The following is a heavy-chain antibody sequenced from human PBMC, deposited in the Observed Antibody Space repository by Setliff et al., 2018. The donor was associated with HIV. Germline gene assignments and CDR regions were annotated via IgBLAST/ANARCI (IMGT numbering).Heavy chain of an antibody. V-gene: IGHV4-39*07. D-gene: IGHD3-16*01. J-gene: IGHJ4*02. CDR3: ARVLYRGLGSYYFDY. CDR2: IYYSGST. Sequence: PSETLSLTCTVSGGSISSSSYYWGWIRQPPGKGLEWIGSIYYSGSTYYNPSLKSRVTISVDTSKNQFSLKLSSVTAADTAVYYCARVLYRGLGSYYFDYWGQGTLVTVSS. CDR1: GGSISSSSYY.